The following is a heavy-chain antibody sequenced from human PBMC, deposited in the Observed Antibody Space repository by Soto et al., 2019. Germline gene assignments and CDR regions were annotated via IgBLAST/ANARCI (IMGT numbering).Heavy chain of an antibody. V-gene: IGHV3-23*01. Sequence: EVQLLESGGGLVQPGGSLRLSCAASGFTFSSYAMSWVRQAPGKGLEWVSAISGSGGSTYYADSVKGRFTISRDNSKNTLYLQMNSLRAEDTAVYYCANEAVATRRTKSYAEYFQHWGQGTLVTVSS. D-gene: IGHD6-19*01. CDR2: ISGSGGST. J-gene: IGHJ1*01. CDR3: ANEAVATRRTKSYAEYFQH. CDR1: GFTFSSYA.